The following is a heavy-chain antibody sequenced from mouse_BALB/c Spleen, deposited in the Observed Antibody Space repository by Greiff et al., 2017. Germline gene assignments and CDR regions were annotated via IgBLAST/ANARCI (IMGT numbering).Heavy chain of an antibody. CDR3: ARDEMITTRAWFAY. D-gene: IGHD2-4*01. Sequence: DVQLVESGGGLVQPGGSLKLSCAASGFTFSSYGMSWVRQTPDKRLELVATINSNGGSTYYPDSVKGRFTISRDNAKNTLYLQMSSLKSEDTAMYYCARDEMITTRAWFAYWGQGTLVTVSA. V-gene: IGHV5-6-3*01. CDR1: GFTFSSYG. CDR2: INSNGGST. J-gene: IGHJ3*01.